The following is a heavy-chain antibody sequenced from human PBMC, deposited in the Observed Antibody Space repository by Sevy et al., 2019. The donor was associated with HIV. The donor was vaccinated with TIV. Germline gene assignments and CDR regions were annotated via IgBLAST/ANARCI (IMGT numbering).Heavy chain of an antibody. CDR2: FDPEDGET. CDR1: GYTLIEFS. V-gene: IGHV1-24*01. Sequence: ASVNVSCKVSGYTLIEFSMHWVRQAPGKGLEWMGGFDPEDGETIYSQRFQGRVTMTEDTSTDTAYMELSSLRSEDTAVYYCATGLPGEYVDCSSCYNEYFAYWGQGTLVTVSS. CDR3: ATGLPGEYVDCSSCYNEYFAY. J-gene: IGHJ4*02. D-gene: IGHD2-15*01.